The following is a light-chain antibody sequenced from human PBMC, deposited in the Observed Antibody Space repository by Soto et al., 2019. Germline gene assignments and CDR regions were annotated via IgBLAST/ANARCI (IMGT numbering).Light chain of an antibody. CDR1: SSNIGSNT. V-gene: IGLV1-44*01. CDR2: TDN. Sequence: QSVLTQPPSASGTPGQWVTISCSGSSSNIGSNTVNWYQQVPGTAPKLLIYTDNQRPSGVPDRFSGSRSGTSASLAISGLQSEDEADYYCLLNYGGAHHFVFGGGTKLTVL. J-gene: IGLJ3*02. CDR3: LLNYGGAHHFV.